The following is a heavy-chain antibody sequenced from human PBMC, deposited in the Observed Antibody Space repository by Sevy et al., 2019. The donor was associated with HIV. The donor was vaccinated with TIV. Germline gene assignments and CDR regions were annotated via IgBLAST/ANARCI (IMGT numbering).Heavy chain of an antibody. V-gene: IGHV1-24*01. CDR2: FDPEDGKT. Sequence: ASVKVSCKVSRYSLTELSMHWVRQAPGKGLEWMGGFDPEDGKTISAQKFQGRVTMTEDTSTDTAYMELSSLRSEDTAVFYCVGSRSGLPHFDYWGQGTLVTVSS. CDR3: VGSRSGLPHFDY. CDR1: RYSLTELS. D-gene: IGHD5-12*01. J-gene: IGHJ4*02.